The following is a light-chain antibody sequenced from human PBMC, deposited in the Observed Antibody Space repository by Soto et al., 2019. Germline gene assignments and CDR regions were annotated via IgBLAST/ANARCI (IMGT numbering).Light chain of an antibody. J-gene: IGLJ2*01. CDR2: DVS. CDR3: SSYTSSSTSVT. Sequence: QSALTQPASVSGSPGQSITISCTGTSSDVGGYNYVSWYQQHPGKAPKLMIYDVSNRPSGVSNRFSGSKSGNTASLTISGLQAEDEADYYCSSYTSSSTSVTFGGGTKVTVL. V-gene: IGLV2-14*01. CDR1: SSDVGGYNY.